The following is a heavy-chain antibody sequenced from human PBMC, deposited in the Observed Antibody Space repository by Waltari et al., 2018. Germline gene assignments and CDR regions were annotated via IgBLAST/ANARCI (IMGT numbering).Heavy chain of an antibody. J-gene: IGHJ5*02. V-gene: IGHV4-34*01. CDR3: ARGRIAAAGPMGWFDP. D-gene: IGHD6-13*01. Sequence: QVQLQQWGAGLLKPSETLSLTCAVYGGSFSGYYWSWIRQPPGKGLEWIGEINHSGSTNYNPSLNSRVTISVDTSKNQFSLKLSSVTAADTAVYYCARGRIAAAGPMGWFDPWGQGTLVTVSS. CDR1: GGSFSGYY. CDR2: INHSGST.